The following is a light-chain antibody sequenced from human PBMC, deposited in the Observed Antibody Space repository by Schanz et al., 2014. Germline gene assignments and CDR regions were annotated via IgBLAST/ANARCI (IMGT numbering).Light chain of an antibody. V-gene: IGKV3-15*01. CDR1: QTVSNN. CDR3: QQYNNWVT. CDR2: GVS. J-gene: IGKJ4*01. Sequence: EIVMTQSPATLSVSPGEGATLSCRSSQTVSNNLAWYQQKPGQAPRLLIYGVSTRATGVPARFGGSGSGTEFTLTISSLQSEDFAVYYCQQYNNWVTFGGGTKVEIK.